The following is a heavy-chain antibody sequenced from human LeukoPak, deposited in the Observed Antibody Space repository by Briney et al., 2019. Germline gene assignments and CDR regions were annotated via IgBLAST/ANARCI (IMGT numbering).Heavy chain of an antibody. CDR2: IKPNTGGT. CDR1: GYTFTCYY. Sequence: GASVKVSCKAFGYTFTCYYMHWVRQAPGQGLEWMGRIKPNTGGTNYAQKFQGRVTMTRDTSISTAYMELSRLTSDDTAVYYCARVPTYCGGDCYDYWGQGTLVTVSS. V-gene: IGHV1-2*06. CDR3: ARVPTYCGGDCYDY. D-gene: IGHD2-21*01. J-gene: IGHJ4*02.